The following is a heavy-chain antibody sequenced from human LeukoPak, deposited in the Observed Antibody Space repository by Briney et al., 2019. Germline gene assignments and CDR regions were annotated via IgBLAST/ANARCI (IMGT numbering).Heavy chain of an antibody. D-gene: IGHD6-19*01. V-gene: IGHV3-23*01. CDR2: ISGTGGRT. CDR3: AKTGVAVAGTFEDPYFDY. J-gene: IGHJ4*02. CDR1: GLTLRSYA. Sequence: GGPLTLLCAPWGLTLRSYAMIGLRQARGGAGEGLSCISGTGGRTYYADCVKGRFTISRDNSKNTLYVQMNSLRAEDTAVYYCAKTGVAVAGTFEDPYFDYWGQGTLVTVSS.